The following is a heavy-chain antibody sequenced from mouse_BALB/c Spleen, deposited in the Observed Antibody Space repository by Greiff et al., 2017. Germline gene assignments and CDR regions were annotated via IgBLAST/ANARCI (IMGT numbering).Heavy chain of an antibody. CDR1: GYAFSSSW. D-gene: IGHD2-1*01. V-gene: IGHV1-82*01. CDR3: ARGDGNYGAWFAY. CDR2: IYPGDGDT. Sequence: QVQLKESGPELVKPGASVKISCKASGYAFSSSWMNWVKQRPGQGLEWIGRIYPGDGDTNYNGKFKGKATLTADKSSSTAYMQLSSLTSVDSAVYFCARGDGNYGAWFAYWGQGTLVTVSA. J-gene: IGHJ3*01.